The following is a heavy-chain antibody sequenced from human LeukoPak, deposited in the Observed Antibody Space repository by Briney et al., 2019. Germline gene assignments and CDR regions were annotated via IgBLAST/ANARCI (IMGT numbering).Heavy chain of an antibody. CDR1: GYTFTSYD. CDR3: ATDPGEGSSY. J-gene: IGHJ4*02. D-gene: IGHD6-13*01. V-gene: IGHV1-8*01. CDR2: MNPNSGNT. Sequence: ASVKVSCKASGYTFTSYDINWVRQATGQGLEWMGWMNPNSGNTGYAQKFQGRVTMTEDTSTDTAYMELSSLRSEDTAVYYCATDPGEGSSYWGQGTLVTVSS.